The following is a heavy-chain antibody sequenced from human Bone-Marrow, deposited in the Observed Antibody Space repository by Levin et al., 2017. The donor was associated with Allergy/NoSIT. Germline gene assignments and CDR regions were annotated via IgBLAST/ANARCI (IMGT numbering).Heavy chain of an antibody. V-gene: IGHV3-30-3*01. CDR3: ARGVGVAVAGSSHFDY. Sequence: SCAASGFTFSSYAMHWVRQAPGKGLEWVAVISYDGSNKYYADSVKGRFTISRDNSKNTLYLQMNSLRAEDTAVYYCARGVGVAVAGSSHFDYWGQGTLVTVSS. CDR2: ISYDGSNK. D-gene: IGHD6-19*01. J-gene: IGHJ4*02. CDR1: GFTFSSYA.